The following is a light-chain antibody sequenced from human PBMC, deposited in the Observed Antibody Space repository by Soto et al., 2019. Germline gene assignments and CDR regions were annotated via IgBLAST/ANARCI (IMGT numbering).Light chain of an antibody. CDR2: DAS. CDR1: QSISTW. J-gene: IGKJ1*01. CDR3: QQYNSYSWT. Sequence: DIQMTQYPSTRSSSFGDRVTITCRASQSISTWLAWYQQKPGKAPKLLIYDASSLESGVPSRFSGSGSGTEFTLTISSLKTDDFATYYCQQYNSYSWTFGQGTKVDIK. V-gene: IGKV1-5*01.